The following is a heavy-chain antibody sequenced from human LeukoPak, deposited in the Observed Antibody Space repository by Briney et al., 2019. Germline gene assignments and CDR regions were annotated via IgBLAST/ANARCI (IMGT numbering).Heavy chain of an antibody. CDR2: ISAYNGHT. CDR1: GYSFANFG. D-gene: IGHD4-17*01. V-gene: IGHV1-18*01. CDR3: ARDLGYGDYGY. J-gene: IGHJ4*02. Sequence: ASVKVSCKASGYSFANFGISWVRQAPGQGLEWMGWISAYNGHTKYAQNLQGRLTMTTDTPTSTAYMELRSLRSDDTAVYYCARDLGYGDYGYWGQGTLVTVSS.